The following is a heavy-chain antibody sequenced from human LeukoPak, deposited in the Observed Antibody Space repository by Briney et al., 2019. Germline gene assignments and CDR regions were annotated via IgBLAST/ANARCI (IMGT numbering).Heavy chain of an antibody. D-gene: IGHD1-26*01. CDR1: GGSVSSGSYY. CDR2: IYYSGST. Sequence: SETLPLTCTVSGGSVSSGSYYWSWIRQPPGKGLEWIGYIYYSGSTNYNPSLKSRVTISVDTSKNQFSLKLSSVTAADTAVYYCARGIVGARSGNTHIDYWGQGTLVTVSS. CDR3: ARGIVGARSGNTHIDY. J-gene: IGHJ4*02. V-gene: IGHV4-61*01.